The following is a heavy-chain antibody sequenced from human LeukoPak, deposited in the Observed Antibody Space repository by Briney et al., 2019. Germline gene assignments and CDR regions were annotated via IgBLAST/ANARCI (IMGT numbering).Heavy chain of an antibody. CDR3: ARDGYSLFDY. D-gene: IGHD5-24*01. J-gene: IGHJ4*02. CDR2: IYYSGST. V-gene: IGHV4-59*01. Sequence: PSETLSLTCTVSGGSISSYYWSWIRQPPGKGLEWIVYIYYSGSTNYNPSLKRRVTIAVDTSKNQFSLKLSSVTAADTAVYYGARDGYSLFDYWGQGTLVTVSS. CDR1: GGSISSYY.